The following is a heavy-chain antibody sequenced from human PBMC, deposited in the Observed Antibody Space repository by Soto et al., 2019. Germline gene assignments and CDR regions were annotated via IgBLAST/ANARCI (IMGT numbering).Heavy chain of an antibody. CDR1: GGSISSYY. CDR3: TSEAYDNSGSLAFDI. V-gene: IGHV4-59*08. D-gene: IGHD3-22*01. J-gene: IGHJ3*02. Sequence: SETLSLTCTVSGGSISSYYWSWIRQPPGKGLEWIGYIFHTGTTSYNPSLKSRVTLSVDTSQSQFSLKLNSVTAADTAVYYCTSEAYDNSGSLAFDIWGPGTLVTVSS. CDR2: IFHTGTT.